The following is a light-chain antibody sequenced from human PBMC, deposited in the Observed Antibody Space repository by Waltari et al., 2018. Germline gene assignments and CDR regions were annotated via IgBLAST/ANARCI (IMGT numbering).Light chain of an antibody. J-gene: IGLJ2*01. CDR2: GNN. CDR1: TSNIGAGHD. Sequence: QSVLTQPPSVSGTPGQRVTISCSGSTSNIGAGHDVHWYQHLPGTAPKLLIYGNNNRPSGGPDRFSGSKSGTSASLAITGLQADDEADYFCQSFDNMLSGGVVFGGGTKLAVL. CDR3: QSFDNMLSGGVV. V-gene: IGLV1-40*01.